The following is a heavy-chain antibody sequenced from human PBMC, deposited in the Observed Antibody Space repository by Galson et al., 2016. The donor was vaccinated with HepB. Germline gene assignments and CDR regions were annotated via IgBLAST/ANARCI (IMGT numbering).Heavy chain of an antibody. CDR2: ISYDGNKI. Sequence: SLRLSCAASGFAFSNYAMHWVRQAPGKGLEWVAVISYDGNKIYYADSVKGRFTLSRDNSKKTLYLQMNSLRAEDTAVYYCARRWYNWNYFFAFDIWGQGTMVTVSS. CDR3: ARRWYNWNYFFAFDI. J-gene: IGHJ3*02. V-gene: IGHV3-30-3*01. CDR1: GFAFSNYA. D-gene: IGHD1-7*01.